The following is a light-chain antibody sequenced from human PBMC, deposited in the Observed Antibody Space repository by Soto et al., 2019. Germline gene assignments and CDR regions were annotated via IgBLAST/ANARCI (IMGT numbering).Light chain of an antibody. J-gene: IGKJ4*01. Sequence: DIVMTQSPDSLAVSLGERAAINCKSSQSVLYSSNNKNYLAWYQQKPGQPPRLLIYWAFTRESGVPDRFSGRGSGTDFTLNISRLEAGDFAVYYCQQYYSTPLTFGGGTKVEIK. CDR2: WAF. CDR3: QQYYSTPLT. CDR1: QSVLYSSNNKNY. V-gene: IGKV4-1*01.